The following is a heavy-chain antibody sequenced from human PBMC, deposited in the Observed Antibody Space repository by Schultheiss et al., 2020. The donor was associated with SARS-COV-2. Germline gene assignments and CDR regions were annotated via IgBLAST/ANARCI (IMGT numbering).Heavy chain of an antibody. J-gene: IGHJ4*02. CDR1: GFTFSGFW. CDR2: ITYDGSNK. V-gene: IGHV3-30*03. Sequence: GGSLRLSCAASGFTFSGFWMSWVRQAPGKGLEWVAVITYDGSNKYYVDSVKGRFSISRDNSKNTLYLQMNSLRDEDTAVYYCARAFIIGNYVDYFDTWGQGTLVTVSS. D-gene: IGHD1-7*01. CDR3: ARAFIIGNYVDYFDT.